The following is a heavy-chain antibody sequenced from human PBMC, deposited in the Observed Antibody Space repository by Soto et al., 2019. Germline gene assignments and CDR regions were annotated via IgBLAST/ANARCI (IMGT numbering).Heavy chain of an antibody. CDR1: GFSFSDYW. D-gene: IGHD4-4*01. Sequence: GGSLRLSCAASGFSFSDYWMHWVRQVPGKGLVWVSRIRGGGVITYYADFVKGRFTISRDNSKNTLYLQMNSLRAEDTAVYYYAKDGPTTVPDYWGQGTLVTVSS. J-gene: IGHJ4*02. CDR3: AKDGPTTVPDY. CDR2: IRGGGVIT. V-gene: IGHV3-74*01.